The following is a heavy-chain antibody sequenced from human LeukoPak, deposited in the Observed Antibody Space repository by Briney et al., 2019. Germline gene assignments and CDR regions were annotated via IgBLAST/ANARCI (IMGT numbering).Heavy chain of an antibody. CDR2: IYYSGST. D-gene: IGHD7-27*01. CDR1: GGSVSSDSYF. V-gene: IGHV4-61*01. J-gene: IGHJ4*02. Sequence: SETLSLTCTASGGSVSSDSYFWSWIRQPPGRGLEWIGYIYYSGSTNYNPSLKSRVTISVDRSKNQFSLKLSSVTAADTAVYYCARDPGARRGYYFDYWGQGTLVTVSS. CDR3: ARDPGARRGYYFDY.